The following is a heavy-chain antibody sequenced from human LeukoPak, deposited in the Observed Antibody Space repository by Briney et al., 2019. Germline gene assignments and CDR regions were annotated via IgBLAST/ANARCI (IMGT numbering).Heavy chain of an antibody. CDR2: IHSGGNT. CDR3: ARVSLSSRDYFDF. V-gene: IGHV3-53*01. Sequence: GGSLRLSCAASGFSVSSNYMSWVRQVPGTGLEWLSIIHSGGNTYYAGSVKGRFTISRDNSQNTLFLQMNSLRVEDTAVYSCARVSLSSRDYFDFWGQGTLVTVSS. CDR1: GFSVSSNY. J-gene: IGHJ4*02. D-gene: IGHD6-19*01.